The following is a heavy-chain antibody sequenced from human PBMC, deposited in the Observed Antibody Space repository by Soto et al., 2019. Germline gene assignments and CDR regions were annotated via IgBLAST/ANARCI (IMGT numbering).Heavy chain of an antibody. CDR2: ILPIFGTT. Sequence: QVQLVQSGAEVKKPGSSLKVSCKASGGTFNTYNINWVRQAPGQGLEWMGGILPIFGTTNYAQRFQGRVTITADDSTSTADMELSSLRSDDTAGDYCASDETGDSYYYYYGMDVWGQGTTVTVTS. D-gene: IGHD7-27*01. CDR3: ASDETGDSYYYYYGMDV. CDR1: GGTFNTYN. V-gene: IGHV1-69*01. J-gene: IGHJ6*02.